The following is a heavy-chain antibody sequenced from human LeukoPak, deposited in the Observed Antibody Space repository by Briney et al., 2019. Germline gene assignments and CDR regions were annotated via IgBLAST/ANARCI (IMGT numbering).Heavy chain of an antibody. Sequence: SVKASCKASGGTFSSYAISWVRQAPGQGLEWMGGIIPIFGTANYAQKFQGRVTITADESTSTAYMELSSLRSEDTAVYYCARRSDSSGYPYYFDYWGQGTLVTISS. J-gene: IGHJ4*02. CDR1: GGTFSSYA. V-gene: IGHV1-69*01. CDR2: IIPIFGTA. CDR3: ARRSDSSGYPYYFDY. D-gene: IGHD3-22*01.